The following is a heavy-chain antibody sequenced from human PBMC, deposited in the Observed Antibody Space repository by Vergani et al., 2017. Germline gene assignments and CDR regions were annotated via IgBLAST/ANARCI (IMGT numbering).Heavy chain of an antibody. CDR3: ARDPNFYDSSYYPADAFDI. CDR1: GYTFTDYY. D-gene: IGHD3-22*01. Sequence: QVQLVQSGAEVKKPGASVRVSCKASGYTFTDYYIHWVRQAPGQGLEWMGWINPNSDGTDYAQKFQGRVTMTRDTANSTAYMELSRLRSDDTAVYYCARDPNFYDSSYYPADAFDIWGQGTVVTVSS. V-gene: IGHV1-2*02. J-gene: IGHJ3*02. CDR2: INPNSDGT.